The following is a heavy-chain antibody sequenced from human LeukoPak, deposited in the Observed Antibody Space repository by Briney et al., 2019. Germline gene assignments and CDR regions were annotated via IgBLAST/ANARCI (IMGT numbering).Heavy chain of an antibody. J-gene: IGHJ4*02. V-gene: IGHV1-18*01. Sequence: GASENVFCKASGYTFTSYDISWVRQAPGQGLEWMRWISAYNGNTNYTQKLQRRVTMTTDTSTSTAYMELRSLKSDDTAVYYCARDLPTRDYYDSSGYYRYWGQGTLVTVSS. D-gene: IGHD3-22*01. CDR2: ISAYNGNT. CDR3: ARDLPTRDYYDSSGYYRY. CDR1: GYTFTSYD.